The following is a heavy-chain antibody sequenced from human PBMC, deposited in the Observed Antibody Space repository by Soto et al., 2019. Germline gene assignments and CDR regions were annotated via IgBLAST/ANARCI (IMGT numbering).Heavy chain of an antibody. CDR1: RFSFNNYG. CDR2: ISGSGDST. Sequence: GCLRLSCKACRFSFNNYGMSLVRQAPGKGLEWVSGISGSGDSTYYADSMRGRFTISRDNSKNTLYLQMNSLRPEDTAMYYCVKDLCRSSSMSCLDNWGQGALVTVSS. CDR3: VKDLCRSSSMSCLDN. J-gene: IGHJ4*02. V-gene: IGHV3-23*01.